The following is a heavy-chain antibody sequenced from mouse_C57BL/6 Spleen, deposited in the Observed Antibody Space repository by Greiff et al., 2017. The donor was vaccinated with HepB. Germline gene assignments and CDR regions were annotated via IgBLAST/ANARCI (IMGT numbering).Heavy chain of an antibody. CDR2: IDPSDSYT. J-gene: IGHJ3*01. V-gene: IGHV1-50*01. CDR1: GYTFTSYW. Sequence: VQLQQPGAELVKPGASVKLSCKASGYTFTSYWMQWVKQRPGQGLEWIGEIDPSDSYTNYNQKFKGKATLTVDTSSSTAYMQLSSLTSEDSAVYYCARSSYGAWFAYWGQGTLVTVSA. D-gene: IGHD1-1*02. CDR3: ARSSYGAWFAY.